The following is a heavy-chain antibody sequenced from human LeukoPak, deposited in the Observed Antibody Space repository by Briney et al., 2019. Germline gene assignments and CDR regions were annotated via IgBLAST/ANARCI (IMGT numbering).Heavy chain of an antibody. CDR3: ASDDSSGYYSPSGYGMDV. CDR1: GFTFSSYG. CDR2: IWNDGSNK. J-gene: IGHJ6*02. Sequence: GGSLRLSCAASGFTFSSYGMHWVRQAPGKGLEWVAVIWNDGSNKYYADSVKGRFTISRDNSKNTLYLQMNSLRAEDTAVHYCASDDSSGYYSPSGYGMDVWGQGTTVTVSS. D-gene: IGHD3-22*01. V-gene: IGHV3-33*01.